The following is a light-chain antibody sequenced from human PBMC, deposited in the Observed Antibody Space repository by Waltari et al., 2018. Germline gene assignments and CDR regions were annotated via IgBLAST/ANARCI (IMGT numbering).Light chain of an antibody. V-gene: IGKV1-39*01. Sequence: DIPMTQSPSSLSAFVGDRVTITCRASQYISSYLNWYQHKSGKAPKLLIYSASSLQSGVPSRFSGSGSGTDFTLTISNLQPEDFATYFCQHTYSIPWTFGQGTKVEIE. CDR1: QYISSY. CDR3: QHTYSIPWT. J-gene: IGKJ1*01. CDR2: SAS.